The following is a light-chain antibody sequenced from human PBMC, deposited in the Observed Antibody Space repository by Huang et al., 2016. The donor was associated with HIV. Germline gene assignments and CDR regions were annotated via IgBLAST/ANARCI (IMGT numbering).Light chain of an antibody. J-gene: IGKJ5*01. CDR1: QSISNF. V-gene: IGKV3-11*01. CDR3: QQRSGWPPSIT. Sequence: EIVLTQSPATLSLSPGERATLSCRASQSISNFLAWYQQKPGQAPRLRIYDASNRATGTPARFSGSGSATDFTLTISSLEPEDFAIYYCQQRSGWPPSITFGQGTRLEIK. CDR2: DAS.